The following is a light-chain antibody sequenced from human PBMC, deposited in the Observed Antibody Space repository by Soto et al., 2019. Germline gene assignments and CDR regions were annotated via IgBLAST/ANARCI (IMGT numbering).Light chain of an antibody. CDR3: SSSTSSSTLV. Sequence: QSVLTQPASVSGSPGQSITISCTGTSSDVGAYNYVSWYQQHPGKAPKLMIYDVSDRPSGVSNRFSGSKSGNSASLTISGLQAEDEADYYCSSSTSSSTLVFGGGTKLTVL. CDR2: DVS. V-gene: IGLV2-14*01. J-gene: IGLJ2*01. CDR1: SSDVGAYNY.